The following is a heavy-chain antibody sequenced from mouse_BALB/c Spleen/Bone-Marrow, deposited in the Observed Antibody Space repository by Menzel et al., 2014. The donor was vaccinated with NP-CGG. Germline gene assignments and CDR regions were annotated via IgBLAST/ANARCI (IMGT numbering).Heavy chain of an antibody. CDR2: IDPANGNT. V-gene: IGHV14-3*02. CDR3: ASYYYGSSSFAY. D-gene: IGHD1-1*01. J-gene: IGHJ3*01. Sequence: VQLKESGAELAKPGASVKMSCTASGFNIKNNYMHWVKQRPEQGLEWIGRIDPANGNTKYDPKFQGKATITADTSSNTAYLQLSSLTSEDTAVYYCASYYYGSSSFAYWGQGTMVTVSA. CDR1: GFNIKNNY.